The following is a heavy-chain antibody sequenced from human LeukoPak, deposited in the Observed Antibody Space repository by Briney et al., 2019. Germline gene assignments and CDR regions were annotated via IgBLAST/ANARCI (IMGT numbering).Heavy chain of an antibody. V-gene: IGHV1-69*04. CDR3: ARDGDNYCGGDCYKDYYYGMDV. J-gene: IGHJ6*02. Sequence: ASVKVSCKASGGTFSSYAISWVRQAPGQGLEWMGRIIPIFGIANYAQKFQGRVTITADKSTSTAYMELSSLRSEDTAVYYCARDGDNYCGGDCYKDYYYGMDVWGQGTTVTVSS. CDR1: GGTFSSYA. CDR2: IIPIFGIA. D-gene: IGHD2-21*02.